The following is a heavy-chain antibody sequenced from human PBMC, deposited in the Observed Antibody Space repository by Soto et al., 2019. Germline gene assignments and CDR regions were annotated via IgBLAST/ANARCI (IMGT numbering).Heavy chain of an antibody. J-gene: IGHJ6*02. V-gene: IGHV3-23*01. CDR2: ISASGDRT. CDR1: GFTFRAYA. CDR3: AKVLSLTDHYWYGMDV. D-gene: IGHD2-8*02. Sequence: EVQLLESGGGLVQPGGSLTLSCAASGFTFRAYAMIWVRQAPGKGQEGVSSISASGDRTYYGDSVKGRFTISRDNSKNMWHLELNNLRAEDTALYYCAKVLSLTDHYWYGMDVWGQGAAVTVAS.